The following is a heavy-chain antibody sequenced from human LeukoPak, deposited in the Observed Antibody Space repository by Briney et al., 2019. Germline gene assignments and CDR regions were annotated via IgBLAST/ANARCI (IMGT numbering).Heavy chain of an antibody. D-gene: IGHD5-18*01. V-gene: IGHV3-11*01. CDR2: ISSSGSTI. J-gene: IGHJ5*02. Sequence: GGSLRLSCAASGFTFSDYYMSWIRQAPGKGLEWVSYISSSGSTIYYADSVKGRLTISRDNAKNSLYLQMNSLRAEDTAVYYCLVDTAMVTGNWFDPWGQGTLVTVSS. CDR1: GFTFSDYY. CDR3: LVDTAMVTGNWFDP.